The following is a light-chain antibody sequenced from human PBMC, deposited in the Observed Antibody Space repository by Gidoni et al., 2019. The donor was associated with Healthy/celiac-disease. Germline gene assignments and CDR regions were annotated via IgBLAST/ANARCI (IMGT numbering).Light chain of an antibody. CDR3: AAWDDSLSAVV. V-gene: IGLV1-47*01. Sequence: SVLNQPPSASGTPGQRVTSSCSGSSSNIGSNYVYWYQQLPGTAPKLLIYRNNQRPSGVPDRFSGSKSGTSASLAISGLRSEDEADYYCAAWDDSLSAVVFGGGTKLTVL. J-gene: IGLJ2*01. CDR2: RNN. CDR1: SSNIGSNY.